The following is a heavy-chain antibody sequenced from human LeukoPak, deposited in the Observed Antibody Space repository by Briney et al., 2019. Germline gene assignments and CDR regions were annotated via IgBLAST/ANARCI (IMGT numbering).Heavy chain of an antibody. CDR2: IIPIFGTA. V-gene: IGHV1-69*01. D-gene: IGHD1-26*01. Sequence: SVKVSCKASGGTFSSYAIGWVRQAPGQGLEWMGGIIPIFGTANYAQKFQGRVTITADESTSTAYMELSSLRSEDTAVYYCASQGIVGATRYFDYWGQGTLVTVSS. J-gene: IGHJ4*02. CDR1: GGTFSSYA. CDR3: ASQGIVGATRYFDY.